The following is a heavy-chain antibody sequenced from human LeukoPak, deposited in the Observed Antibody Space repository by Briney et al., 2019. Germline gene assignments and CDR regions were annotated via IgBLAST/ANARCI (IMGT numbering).Heavy chain of an antibody. CDR1: GGSISSGGYY. D-gene: IGHD2-2*01. V-gene: IGHV4-31*03. Sequence: SETLSLTCTVSGGSISSGGYYWSWIRQHPGKGLEWIGYIYYSGSTYYNPSLKSRVTISVDKSKNQFSLKLSSVTAADTAVYYCARDVYSTSYWFDPWGQGTLVTVSS. CDR2: IYYSGST. CDR3: ARDVYSTSYWFDP. J-gene: IGHJ5*02.